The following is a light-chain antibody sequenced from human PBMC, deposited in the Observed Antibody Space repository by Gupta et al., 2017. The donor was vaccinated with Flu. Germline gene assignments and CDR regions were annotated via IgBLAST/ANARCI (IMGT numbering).Light chain of an antibody. Sequence: SVTISCTGTSSDIGGYNYVSWKQLHPGKAPNLMVSEVNKRPAGVPARFSGSKSGNTASLTVSGLPAEEEADYYCRSDAGSNNWVFGGGTKLTVL. J-gene: IGLJ3*02. V-gene: IGLV2-8*01. CDR1: SSDIGGYNY. CDR3: RSDAGSNNWV. CDR2: EVN.